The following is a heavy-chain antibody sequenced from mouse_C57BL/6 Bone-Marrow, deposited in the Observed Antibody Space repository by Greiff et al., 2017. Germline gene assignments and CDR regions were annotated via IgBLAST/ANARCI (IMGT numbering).Heavy chain of an antibody. J-gene: IGHJ1*03. V-gene: IGHV3-6*01. Sequence: VQLKESGPGLVKPSQSLSLTCSVTGYSITSGYYWNWIRQFPGNKLEWMGYISYDGSNNYNPSLKNRISITRDTSKNQFFLKLNSVTTEDTATYYCAREGGIYDGYYDWYFDVWGTGTTVTVSS. CDR2: ISYDGSN. CDR3: AREGGIYDGYYDWYFDV. D-gene: IGHD2-3*01. CDR1: GYSITSGYY.